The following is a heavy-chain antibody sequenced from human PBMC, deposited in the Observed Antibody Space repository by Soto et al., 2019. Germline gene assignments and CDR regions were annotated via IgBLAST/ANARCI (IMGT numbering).Heavy chain of an antibody. V-gene: IGHV2-5*02. D-gene: IGHD5-18*01. CDR3: AHGEYSSDGWCFFDY. Sequence: QITLKESGPTLVKPTQTLTLTCTLSGFSLNASGVRVGWIRQPPGKALEWLALIYWDDGKRYSPSLKNRLTVTKDTLKNQVVLTMTNMDPADTGTYYRAHGEYSSDGWCFFDYWGQGTLVTVSS. CDR2: IYWDDGK. CDR1: GFSLNASGVR. J-gene: IGHJ4*02.